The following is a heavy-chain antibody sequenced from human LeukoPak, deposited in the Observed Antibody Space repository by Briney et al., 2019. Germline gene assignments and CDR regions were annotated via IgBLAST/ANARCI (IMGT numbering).Heavy chain of an antibody. CDR1: GGSFSGYY. D-gene: IGHD5-12*01. CDR3: ARGGVATICDY. Sequence: PSETLSLTCAVYGGSFSGYYWSWIRQPPGKGLEWIGYIYYSGSTNYNPSLKSRVTISVDTSKNQFSLKLSSVTAADTAVYYCARGGVATICDYWGQGTLVTVSS. V-gene: IGHV4-59*01. J-gene: IGHJ4*02. CDR2: IYYSGST.